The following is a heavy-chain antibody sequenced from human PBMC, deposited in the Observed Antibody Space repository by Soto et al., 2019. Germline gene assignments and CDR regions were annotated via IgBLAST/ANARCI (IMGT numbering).Heavy chain of an antibody. CDR2: IIPILGIA. CDR1: GGTFSSYT. CDR3: AREKGDYIWGSYRTDLFDY. J-gene: IGHJ4*02. V-gene: IGHV1-69*04. D-gene: IGHD3-16*02. Sequence: SVKVSCKASGGTFSSYTISWVRQAPGQGLEWMGRIIPILGIANYAQKFQGRVTITADKSTSTAYMELSSLRSEDTAVYYCAREKGDYIWGSYRTDLFDYWGQGTLVTVSS.